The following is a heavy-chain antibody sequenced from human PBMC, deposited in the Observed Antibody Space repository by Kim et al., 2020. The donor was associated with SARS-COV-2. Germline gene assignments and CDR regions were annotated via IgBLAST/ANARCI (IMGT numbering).Heavy chain of an antibody. V-gene: IGHV4-61*01. CDR2: MSSSGIT. J-gene: IGHJ2*01. Sequence: SETLSLTCSVSGGSVSSGSYYWNWIRQPPGKGLEWIGFMSSSGITNYNPSLKSRVTISIDTHRNQFSLKLSSVSAADTAVYYCAKASGWLSDLWGRGSLVPVSS. CDR3: AKASGWLSDL. D-gene: IGHD5-12*01. CDR1: GGSVSSGSYY.